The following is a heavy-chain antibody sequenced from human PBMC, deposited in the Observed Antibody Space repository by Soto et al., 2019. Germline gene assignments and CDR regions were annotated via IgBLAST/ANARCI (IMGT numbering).Heavy chain of an antibody. D-gene: IGHD1-26*01. CDR1: GFTFKNYW. CDR3: AKSGSHSYFDY. Sequence: GGSLRLSCEASGFTFKNYWMHWVRQAPGKGLVWVSRINSDGSNRRYADSVQGRFTISRDNAKNTLFLQMNSLRAADTAVYFCAKSGSHSYFDYWGQGTLVTVSS. CDR2: INSDGSNR. V-gene: IGHV3-74*01. J-gene: IGHJ4*02.